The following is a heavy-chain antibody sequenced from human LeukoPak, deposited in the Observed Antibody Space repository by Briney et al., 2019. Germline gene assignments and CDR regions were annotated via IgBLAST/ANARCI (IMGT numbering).Heavy chain of an antibody. CDR1: GFTFSSYG. V-gene: IGHV3-30*18. D-gene: IGHD6-13*01. CDR3: AKAMGIAAADPLDY. J-gene: IGHJ4*02. CDR2: ISYDGSNK. Sequence: GGSLRLSCAASGFTFSSYGMHWVRQAPGKGLEWVAVISYDGSNKYYADSVKGRFTISRDNSKNTLYLQMNSLRAEDTAVYYCAKAMGIAAADPLDYWGQGTLVTVSS.